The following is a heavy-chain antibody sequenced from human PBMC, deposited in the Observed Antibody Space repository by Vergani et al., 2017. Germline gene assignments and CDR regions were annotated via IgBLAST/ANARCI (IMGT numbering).Heavy chain of an antibody. V-gene: IGHV4-34*01. Sequence: QVQLPQWGAGLLKPSETLSLTCAVYGGSFSGYYWSWIRQPPGKGLEWIGEINHSGSTNYNPSLKSRVTISVDTSKNQFSLKLSSVTAADTAVYYCARGTNDYGDYGSQYYFDYWGQGTLVTVSS. CDR2: INHSGST. CDR3: ARGTNDYGDYGSQYYFDY. J-gene: IGHJ4*02. CDR1: GGSFSGYY. D-gene: IGHD4-17*01.